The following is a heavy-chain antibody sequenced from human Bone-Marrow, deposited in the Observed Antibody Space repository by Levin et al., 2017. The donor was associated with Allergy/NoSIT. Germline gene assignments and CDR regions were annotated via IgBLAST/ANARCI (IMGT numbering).Heavy chain of an antibody. CDR1: GGSISSYF. V-gene: IGHV4-59*01. Sequence: PSETLSLTCTVSGGSISSYFWSWIRQPPGKGLEWIGHIYSSGTTNHNPSLRSRVTISVDTSKNQFSLKLSSVTAAATAVYYCARDRGIVGDTVYYYGMDVWGQGTTVTVSS. CDR2: IYSSGTT. J-gene: IGHJ6*01. CDR3: ARDRGIVGDTVYYYGMDV. D-gene: IGHD1-26*01.